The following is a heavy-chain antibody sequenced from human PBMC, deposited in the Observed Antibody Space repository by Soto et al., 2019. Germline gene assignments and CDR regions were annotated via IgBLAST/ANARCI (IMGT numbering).Heavy chain of an antibody. Sequence: ASVKVSCKASGCTFTGYYVHWVREAPGQGLEWMGWINPETGGTSYAQKFQGRVTLSRDTSINTAYLELSSLGFDDAAVYFCARERFQVISDGMDVWGQGTTVTVSS. V-gene: IGHV1-2*02. CDR2: INPETGGT. CDR1: GCTFTGYY. D-gene: IGHD2-21*01. J-gene: IGHJ6*02. CDR3: ARERFQVISDGMDV.